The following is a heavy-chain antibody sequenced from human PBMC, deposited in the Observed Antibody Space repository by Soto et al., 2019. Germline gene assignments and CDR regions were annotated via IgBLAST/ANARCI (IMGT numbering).Heavy chain of an antibody. CDR3: ARGRSSVPDRRGIGYYGLDV. D-gene: IGHD6-6*01. CDR1: GGSFSGYY. Sequence: QVQLQQWGAEVLKPSETLSLTCVVNGGSFSGYYWSWIRQSPGKGLEWIGENNDSGITDSNPSLESRVTISVDMSKNQVSLNLKSVAAADSAVYHCARGRSSVPDRRGIGYYGLDVWGQGTTVTVSS. V-gene: IGHV4-34*01. J-gene: IGHJ6*02. CDR2: NNDSGIT.